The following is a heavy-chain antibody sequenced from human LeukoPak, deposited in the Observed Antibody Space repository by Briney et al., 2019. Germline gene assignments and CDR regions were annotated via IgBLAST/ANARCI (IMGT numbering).Heavy chain of an antibody. Sequence: GGSLRLSCVGSGFSFNTYWIHWVRQGPGRGLVWVSLISPDWTTTTYADSVTSRFPVSRDNAKNTLYLQMNSLRAEDTAVYYCARPPGYYYGMDVWGQGTTVTVSS. CDR3: ARPPGYYYGMDV. CDR2: ISPDWTTT. J-gene: IGHJ6*02. V-gene: IGHV3-74*01. CDR1: GFSFNTYW. D-gene: IGHD7-27*01.